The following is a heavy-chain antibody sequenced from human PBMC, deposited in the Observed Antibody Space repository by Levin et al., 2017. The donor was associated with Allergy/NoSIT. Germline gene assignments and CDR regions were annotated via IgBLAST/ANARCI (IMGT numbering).Heavy chain of an antibody. Sequence: GGSLRLSCAASGFTFSDYPMTWVRQGQGKGLEWVAATSYDGSNKNYADSVKGRFTISRDNSKNTLYLQMNRLRAEDTAVYYCARAVSGSVFDYWGQGTLVTVSS. V-gene: IGHV3-30-3*01. CDR2: TSYDGSNK. CDR1: GFTFSDYP. D-gene: IGHD3-10*01. J-gene: IGHJ4*02. CDR3: ARAVSGSVFDY.